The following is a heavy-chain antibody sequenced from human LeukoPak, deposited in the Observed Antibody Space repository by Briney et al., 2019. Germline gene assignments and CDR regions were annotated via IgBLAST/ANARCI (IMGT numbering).Heavy chain of an antibody. D-gene: IGHD3-10*01. V-gene: IGHV3-64*01. CDR2: ISANGRNT. Sequence: PGGSLRLSCAASGFIVSSYSMHWVRQAPGKGLEFVSAISANGRNTYYASSVKGRFTISRDNSKNTLYLQMNSLRAEDTAVYYCARRDYGSGPFDYWGQGTLVTVSS. CDR3: ARRDYGSGPFDY. CDR1: GFIVSSYS. J-gene: IGHJ4*02.